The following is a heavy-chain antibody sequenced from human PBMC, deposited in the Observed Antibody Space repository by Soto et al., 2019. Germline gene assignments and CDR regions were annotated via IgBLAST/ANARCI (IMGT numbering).Heavy chain of an antibody. Sequence: EVQLLESGGGLVQPGGSLRLSCVASGLTLSSFAMNWVRQVPGKGLEWVSVIKAGDTSTNYADSVKGRFTLSRDNSKNTVYLQISSLRGEDTAVYYCALPAEGVVHRFHYWGQGTLVSVSS. CDR2: IKAGDTST. CDR1: GLTLSSFA. CDR3: ALPAEGVVHRFHY. D-gene: IGHD3-3*01. V-gene: IGHV3-23*01. J-gene: IGHJ4*02.